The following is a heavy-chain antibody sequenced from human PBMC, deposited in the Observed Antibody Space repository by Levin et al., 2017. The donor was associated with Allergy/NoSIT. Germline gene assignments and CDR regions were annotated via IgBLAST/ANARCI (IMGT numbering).Heavy chain of an antibody. D-gene: IGHD3-22*01. CDR1: GGSISPYS. CDR2: IRYSGTT. V-gene: IGHV4-59*03. J-gene: IGHJ4*02. CDR3: ARGHFDTRGYANALEY. Sequence: SQTLSLTCTVSGGSISPYSWTWIRQSPGKGLDWIGYIRYSGTTSYNPSLEGRLTISLDTSKSQFSLRLSSVTDADTAMYYCARGHFDTRGYANALEYWGQGILVTVSS.